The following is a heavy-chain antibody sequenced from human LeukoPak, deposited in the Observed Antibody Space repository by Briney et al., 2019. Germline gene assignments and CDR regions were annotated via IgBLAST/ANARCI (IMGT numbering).Heavy chain of an antibody. D-gene: IGHD1-1*01. CDR3: ARAVPNSGLDY. CDR1: GFSLSNSW. V-gene: IGHV3-74*01. Sequence: GGSLRLSCVASGFSLSNSWMHWVRQAPGKGLVWVTRISSDGSSTAYADSVKGRFTISRDTAKNTLYLQMNSLRDEDTAVYYCARAVPNSGLDYWGQGTLVTISS. J-gene: IGHJ4*02. CDR2: ISSDGSST.